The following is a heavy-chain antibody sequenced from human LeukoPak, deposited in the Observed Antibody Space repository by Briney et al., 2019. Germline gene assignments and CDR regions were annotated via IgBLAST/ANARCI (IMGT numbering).Heavy chain of an antibody. J-gene: IGHJ4*02. Sequence: SETLSLTCAVSAFSINSGYYWGWTRQPPGKGLEWIGTVYHSGSTYYNPSLKSRVTMSVDTSKNQFSLKVYSVTAADTAVYYCARLGSGYSYFDYWGQGTLVTVSS. D-gene: IGHD3-22*01. CDR3: ARLGSGYSYFDY. V-gene: IGHV4-38-2*01. CDR1: AFSINSGYY. CDR2: VYHSGST.